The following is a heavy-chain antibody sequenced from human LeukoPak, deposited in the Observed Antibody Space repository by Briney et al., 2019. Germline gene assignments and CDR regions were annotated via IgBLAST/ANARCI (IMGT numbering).Heavy chain of an antibody. Sequence: PGGSLRLSCAASGFTFSSYAMHLVRQAPGKGLEWVAVISYDGSNKYYADSVKGRFTISRDNSKNTLYLQMNSLRAEDTAVYYCASGRITMIVVVNTTSDDYWGQGTLVTVSS. CDR1: GFTFSSYA. J-gene: IGHJ4*02. D-gene: IGHD3-22*01. V-gene: IGHV3-30*04. CDR2: ISYDGSNK. CDR3: ASGRITMIVVVNTTSDDY.